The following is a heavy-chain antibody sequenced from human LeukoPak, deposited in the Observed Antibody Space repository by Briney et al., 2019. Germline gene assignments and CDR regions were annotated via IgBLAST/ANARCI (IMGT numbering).Heavy chain of an antibody. V-gene: IGHV4-34*01. J-gene: IGHJ4*02. Sequence: SETLSLTCAVYGGSFSGYYWSWIRQPPGKGLEWIGEINHSGSTNYNPSLKSRVTISVDTSKNQFSLKLSSVTAADTAVYYCGRDRPTGYYDYWGQGTLVTVSS. D-gene: IGHD3-10*01. CDR2: INHSGST. CDR3: GRDRPTGYYDY. CDR1: GGSFSGYY.